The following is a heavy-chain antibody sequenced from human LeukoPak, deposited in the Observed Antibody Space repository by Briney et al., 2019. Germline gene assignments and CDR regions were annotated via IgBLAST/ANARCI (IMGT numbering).Heavy chain of an antibody. CDR1: GFTFSGSA. CDR3: TSPNYYGSGSYDDY. Sequence: QPGGSLRLSCAASGFTFSGSAMHWVRQASGKELEWVGRIRSKANSYATAYAASVKGRFTISRDDSKNTAYLQMNSLKTEDTAVYYCTSPNYYGSGSYDDYWGQGTLVTVSS. D-gene: IGHD3-10*01. J-gene: IGHJ4*02. CDR2: IRSKANSYAT. V-gene: IGHV3-73*01.